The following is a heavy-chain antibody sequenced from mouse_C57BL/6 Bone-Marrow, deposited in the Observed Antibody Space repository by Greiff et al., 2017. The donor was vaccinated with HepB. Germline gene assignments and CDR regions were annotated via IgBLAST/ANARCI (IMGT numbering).Heavy chain of an antibody. J-gene: IGHJ4*01. CDR1: GYTFTDYE. Sequence: VQLQQSGAELVRPGASVTLSCKASGYTFTDYEMHWVKQTPVHGLEWIGAIDPETGGTAYNQKFKGKAILTADKSSSTAYMELRSLTSEDSAVYYCTNIYYDPFYAMDYWGQGTSVTVSS. D-gene: IGHD2-4*01. CDR2: IDPETGGT. V-gene: IGHV1-15*01. CDR3: TNIYYDPFYAMDY.